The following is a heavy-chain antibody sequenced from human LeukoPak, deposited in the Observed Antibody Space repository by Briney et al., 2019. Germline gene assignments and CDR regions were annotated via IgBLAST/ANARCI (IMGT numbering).Heavy chain of an antibody. CDR1: GFTFSSYA. D-gene: IGHD3-22*01. V-gene: IGHV3-30*04. Sequence: GGSLRLSCAASGFTFSSYAMHWVRQAPGKGLEWVAVISYDGSNKYYADSAKGRFTISRDNSKNTLYLQMNSLRAEDTAVYYCARRTTMIVGELYYYGMDVWGQGTTVTVSS. CDR3: ARRTTMIVGELYYYGMDV. CDR2: ISYDGSNK. J-gene: IGHJ6*02.